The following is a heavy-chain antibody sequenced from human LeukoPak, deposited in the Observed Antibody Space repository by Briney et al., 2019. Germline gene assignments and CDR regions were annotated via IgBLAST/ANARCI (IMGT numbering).Heavy chain of an antibody. CDR2: IKPDGSEK. J-gene: IGHJ4*02. V-gene: IGHV3-7*01. CDR1: GFTFSSHH. D-gene: IGHD2-2*01. Sequence: GGSLRLSCVASGFTFSSHHMNWVRQTPGKGLESVATIKPDGSEKYYVGSVKGRFTISRDNAKSSLYLQMNSLRAEDTGVYFCARMSSYCDYWGQGTLVTVSS. CDR3: ARMSSYCDY.